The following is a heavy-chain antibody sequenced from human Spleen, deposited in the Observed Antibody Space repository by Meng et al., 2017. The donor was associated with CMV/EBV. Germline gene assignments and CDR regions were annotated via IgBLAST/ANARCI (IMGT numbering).Heavy chain of an antibody. V-gene: IGHV4-61*01. Sequence: TVSGGSVSSGSYYWSGIRQPPGKGLEWIGYIYYNGSTNYNPSLKSRVTISVDTSKNQFSLKLRSVTAADTAVYYCARTAISDWFFDLWGRGTLVTVS. D-gene: IGHD3-3*02. CDR2: IYYNGST. J-gene: IGHJ2*01. CDR1: GGSVSSGSYY. CDR3: ARTAISDWFFDL.